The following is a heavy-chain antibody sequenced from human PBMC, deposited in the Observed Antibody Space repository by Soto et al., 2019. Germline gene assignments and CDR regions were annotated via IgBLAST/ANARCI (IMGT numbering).Heavy chain of an antibody. CDR3: ARDDVLCDGARCYGIPLDV. CDR2: IQSGGTT. CDR1: GFTVSSKY. V-gene: IGHV3-66*01. D-gene: IGHD2-15*01. Sequence: PGGSLRLSCAASGFTVSSKYMTWVRQAPGKGLEWVSLIQSGGTTYYADSVKGRFTISRDTSENTLHLQMDSLRVEDTAVYYCARDDVLCDGARCYGIPLDVWGNGTPVTVS. J-gene: IGHJ6*03.